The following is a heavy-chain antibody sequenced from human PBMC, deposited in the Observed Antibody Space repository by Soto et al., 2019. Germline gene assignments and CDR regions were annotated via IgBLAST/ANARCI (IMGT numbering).Heavy chain of an antibody. D-gene: IGHD5-18*01. CDR1: GYTFRNYG. CDR2: VSAYNRNT. V-gene: IGHV1-18*01. CDR3: ARVRLWESLPY. Sequence: QVQLVQSGAEVKKPGASVKVSCEAYGYTFRNYGITWVRQAPGQGLEWMGWVSAYNRNTNYAQKFQERVTMTTDTSTSTAYMELRSLRADDTAIYFWARVRLWESLPYWGQGTLVTVSS. J-gene: IGHJ4*02.